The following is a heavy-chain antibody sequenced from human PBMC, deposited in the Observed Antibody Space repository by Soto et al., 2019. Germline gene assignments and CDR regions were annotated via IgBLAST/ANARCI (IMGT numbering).Heavy chain of an antibody. CDR1: GGSISSYY. CDR2: IYYSGST. CDR3: ARDQLLAY. D-gene: IGHD2-2*01. Sequence: QVQLQESGPGLVKPSETLSLTCTVSGGSISSYYWSWIRQPPGKGLEWIGYIYYSGSTNYNPSLKSRVTISVDTSKNQFSLKLSSVTAADTAVYYCARDQLLAYWGRGTLVTVSS. V-gene: IGHV4-59*01. J-gene: IGHJ4*02.